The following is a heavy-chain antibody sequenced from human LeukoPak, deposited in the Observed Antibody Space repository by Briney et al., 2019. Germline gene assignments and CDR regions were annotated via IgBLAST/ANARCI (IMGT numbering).Heavy chain of an antibody. CDR1: GFTFSSYG. CDR2: IRSKAYGGTT. V-gene: IGHV3-49*04. Sequence: PGGSLRLSCAASGFTFSSYGMHWVRQAPGKGLEWVGFIRSKAYGGTTEYAASVKGRFTISRDDSKSIAYLQMNSLKTEDTAVYYCTRTIEGAFDIWGQGTMVTVSS. D-gene: IGHD5-24*01. CDR3: TRTIEGAFDI. J-gene: IGHJ3*02.